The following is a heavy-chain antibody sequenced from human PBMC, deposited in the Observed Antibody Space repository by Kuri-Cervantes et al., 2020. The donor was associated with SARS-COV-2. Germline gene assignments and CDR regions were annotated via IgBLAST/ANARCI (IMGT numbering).Heavy chain of an antibody. Sequence: GESLKISCAASGFTFSSYSMNWVRQAPGKGLEWVSSISSSSSYIYYADSVKGRFTISRDNSKNTLYLQMNSLRAEDTAVYYCVMPPPSSGYYYGMDVWGQGTTVTSSS. CDR3: VMPPPSSGYYYGMDV. CDR2: ISSSSSYI. J-gene: IGHJ6*02. D-gene: IGHD2-2*01. V-gene: IGHV3-21*04. CDR1: GFTFSSYS.